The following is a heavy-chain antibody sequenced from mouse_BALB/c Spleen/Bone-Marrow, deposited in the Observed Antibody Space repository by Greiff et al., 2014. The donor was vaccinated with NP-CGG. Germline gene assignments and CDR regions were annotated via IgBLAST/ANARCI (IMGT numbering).Heavy chain of an antibody. D-gene: IGHD3-1*01. CDR2: ISYSGST. CDR1: GYSITSDYA. CDR3: ARGGARATGWFAY. J-gene: IGHJ3*01. Sequence: VQLQQSGPGLVKPSQSLSLTCTVTGYSITSDYAWNWIRQFPGNKLEWMGYISYSGSTSYNPSLKSRTSITRDTSKNQFFLQLNSVTTEDTATYYCARGGARATGWFAYWGQGTLVTVSA. V-gene: IGHV3-2*02.